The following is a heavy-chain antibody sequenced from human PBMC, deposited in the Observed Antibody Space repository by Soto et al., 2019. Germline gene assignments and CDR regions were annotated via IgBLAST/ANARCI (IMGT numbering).Heavy chain of an antibody. J-gene: IGHJ5*02. CDR1: GFTFSSYA. CDR2: ISMSGTTM. V-gene: IGHV3-48*02. Sequence: EVRLVESGGGLAQPGGSLRPSCAASGFTFSSYAMNWVRQSPGKGLEWVSYISMSGTTMFYADSVKGRFTISRDNAKKSLFLQMNSLRDEDTAMYYCARDAIGDATNWFDPWGQGTLVTVSS. CDR3: ARDAIGDATNWFDP.